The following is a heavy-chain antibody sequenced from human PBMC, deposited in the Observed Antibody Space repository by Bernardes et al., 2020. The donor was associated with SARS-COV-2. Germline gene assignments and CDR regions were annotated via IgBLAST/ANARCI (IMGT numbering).Heavy chain of an antibody. Sequence: SETLSLTCTVSGGSISSYYWSWIRQPPGKGLEWIGYIYYSGSTNYNPSLKSRVTISVDTSKNQFSLKLSSVTAADTAVYYCARGSPVTTYFDYWGQGTLVTVSS. J-gene: IGHJ4*02. CDR3: ARGSPVTTYFDY. CDR1: GGSISSYY. D-gene: IGHD4-17*01. V-gene: IGHV4-59*01. CDR2: IYYSGST.